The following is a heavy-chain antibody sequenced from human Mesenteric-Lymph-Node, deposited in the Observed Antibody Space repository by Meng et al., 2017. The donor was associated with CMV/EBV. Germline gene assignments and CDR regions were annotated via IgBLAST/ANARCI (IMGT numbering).Heavy chain of an antibody. CDR2: MNPNSGNT. CDR3: ARGSSGLNWFDP. V-gene: IGHV1-8*01. D-gene: IGHD6-19*01. Sequence: ASVKVSCKASGYTFTSYDINWVRQATGQGLEWMGWMNPNSGNTGYAQKFQGRVTMTRNTSISTAYMKLSSLRSEDTAVYYCARGSSGLNWFDPWGQGTLVTVSS. CDR1: GYTFTSYD. J-gene: IGHJ5*02.